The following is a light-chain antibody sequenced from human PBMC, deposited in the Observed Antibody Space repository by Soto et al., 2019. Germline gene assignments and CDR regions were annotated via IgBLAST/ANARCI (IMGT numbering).Light chain of an antibody. Sequence: QSVLTQPASGSGSPGQSITISCTGTSSDVGGYKHVSWYQHHPGKAPKLMIYEVSSRPSGVSNRFSGSKSGYTASLTISGLQAEDEADYYCNSQTRSGSRVFATGTDATVL. CDR3: NSQTRSGSRV. CDR2: EVS. V-gene: IGLV2-14*01. J-gene: IGLJ1*01. CDR1: SSDVGGYKH.